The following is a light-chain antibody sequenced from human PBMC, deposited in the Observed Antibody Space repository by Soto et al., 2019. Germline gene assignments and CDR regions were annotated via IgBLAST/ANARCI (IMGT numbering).Light chain of an antibody. CDR3: QQYGYSQWT. CDR2: GAS. V-gene: IGKV3-20*01. CDR1: QSVISNY. Sequence: DIVLTRSPGTLSLSPGERATLSCRASQSVISNYLAWYQQKPGQAPRLLIYGASSRATGIPDRFSGSGSGTEFTLTISRLEPEDFAVYFCQQYGYSQWTFGQGTKVDIK. J-gene: IGKJ1*01.